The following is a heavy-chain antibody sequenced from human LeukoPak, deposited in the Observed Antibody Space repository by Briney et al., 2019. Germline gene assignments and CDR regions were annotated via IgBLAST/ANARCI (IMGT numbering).Heavy chain of an antibody. J-gene: IGHJ3*02. D-gene: IGHD6-19*01. CDR1: GFTFTSYW. CDR2: INEDGSVK. V-gene: IGHV3-7*01. CDR3: ARERSVSDAFDI. Sequence: GGSLRLSCAASGFTFTSYWMTWVRQAPGKGLEWLTNINEDGSVKHYVDSVRGRFTISRDNAKNSLYLQLNSLRAEDTAIYFCARERSVSDAFDIWGPGTLVTVSS.